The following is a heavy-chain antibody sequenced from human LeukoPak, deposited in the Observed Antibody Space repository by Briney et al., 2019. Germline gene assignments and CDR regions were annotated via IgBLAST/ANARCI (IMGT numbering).Heavy chain of an antibody. Sequence: GESLKISCKGSGYSFTTYWIGWVRQMPGKGLEWMGITYPGDSDTRYSPSFQGQVTISADKSISTAYLQWSSLKASDTAMYYCARPRHSNITMFGVVIITPDGFDIWGQGTMVTVSS. D-gene: IGHD3-3*01. J-gene: IGHJ3*02. CDR2: TYPGDSDT. V-gene: IGHV5-51*01. CDR1: GYSFTTYW. CDR3: ARPRHSNITMFGVVIITPDGFDI.